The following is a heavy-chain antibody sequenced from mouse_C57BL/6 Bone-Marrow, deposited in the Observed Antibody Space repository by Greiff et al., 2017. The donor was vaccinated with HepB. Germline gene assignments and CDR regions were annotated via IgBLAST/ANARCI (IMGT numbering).Heavy chain of an antibody. CDR2: IYPRSGNT. V-gene: IGHV1-81*01. CDR1: GYTFTSYG. D-gene: IGHD2-2*01. J-gene: IGHJ2*01. CDR3: ARGLWLRRYYFDY. Sequence: QVQLQQSGAELARPGASVKLSCKASGYTFTSYGISWVKQRTGQGLEWIGEIYPRSGNTYYNEKFKGKATLTADKSSSTAYMELLSLTSEDSAVYFCARGLWLRRYYFDYWGQGTTLTVSS.